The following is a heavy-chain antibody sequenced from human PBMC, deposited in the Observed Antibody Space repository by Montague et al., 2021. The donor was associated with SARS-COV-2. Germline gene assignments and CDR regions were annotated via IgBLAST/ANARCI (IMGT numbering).Heavy chain of an antibody. CDR3: TREGYQVLWSDYYYYGMDV. V-gene: IGHV4-34*01. D-gene: IGHD2-2*01. J-gene: IGHJ6*02. Sequence: SETLSLTRALYGGSFSGYYWGWIRQPPGKGLEWIGEINHSGGTNXNPSLKSRVTISVDTSKNQFSLKLSSVTAADTAVYYCTREGYQVLWSDYYYYGMDVWGQGTTVTVSS. CDR2: INHSGGT. CDR1: GGSFSGYY.